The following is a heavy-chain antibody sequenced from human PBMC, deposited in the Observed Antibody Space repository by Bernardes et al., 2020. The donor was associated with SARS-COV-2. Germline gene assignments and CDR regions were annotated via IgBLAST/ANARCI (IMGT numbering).Heavy chain of an antibody. V-gene: IGHV3-48*01. CDR2: ISSSSSTI. CDR3: ARDCYSSSWYSGDYYYYYGMDV. J-gene: IGHJ6*02. Sequence: SYISSSSSTIYYADSVKGRFTISRDNAKNSLYLQMNSLRAEDTAVYYCARDCYSSSWYSGDYYYYYGMDVWGQGTTVTVSS. D-gene: IGHD6-13*01.